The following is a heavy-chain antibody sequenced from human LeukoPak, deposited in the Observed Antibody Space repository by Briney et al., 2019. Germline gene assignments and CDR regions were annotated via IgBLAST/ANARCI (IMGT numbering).Heavy chain of an antibody. CDR2: IIPIFGTA. Sequence: PSVKVSCKASGGTFSSYAISWVRQAPGQGLEWMGGIIPIFGTANYAQKFQGRVTITTDESTSTAYMELSSLRSEDTAVYYCARVRGIITDYYYYYMDVWGKGTTVTVSS. V-gene: IGHV1-69*05. CDR3: ARVRGIITDYYYYYMDV. D-gene: IGHD3-10*01. CDR1: GGTFSSYA. J-gene: IGHJ6*03.